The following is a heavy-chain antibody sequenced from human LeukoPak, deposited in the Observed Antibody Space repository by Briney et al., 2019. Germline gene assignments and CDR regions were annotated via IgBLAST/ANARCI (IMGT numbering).Heavy chain of an antibody. Sequence: GGSPRLSCAASGFTVSSNYMSWVRQAPGKGLEWVSVIYSGGSTYYADSVKGRFTISRDNSKNTLYLQMNSLRAEDTAVYYCARGHYYDILTGYSLDYWGQGTLVTVSS. D-gene: IGHD3-9*01. CDR3: ARGHYYDILTGYSLDY. V-gene: IGHV3-53*01. CDR1: GFTVSSNY. J-gene: IGHJ4*02. CDR2: IYSGGST.